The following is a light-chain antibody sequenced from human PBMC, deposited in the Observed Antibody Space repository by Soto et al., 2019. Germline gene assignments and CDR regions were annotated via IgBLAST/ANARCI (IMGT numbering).Light chain of an antibody. Sequence: DIQMTQSPSSLSASVGDRVTITCRASQSISTHLSWFQQKPGKAPKLLIFAASSLQSGVPSRFSGSGSGTDFTLTISSLLPEDFATYFCQESHTSGTFGQGTKVEI. V-gene: IGKV1-39*01. CDR1: QSISTH. CDR2: AAS. CDR3: QESHTSGT. J-gene: IGKJ2*01.